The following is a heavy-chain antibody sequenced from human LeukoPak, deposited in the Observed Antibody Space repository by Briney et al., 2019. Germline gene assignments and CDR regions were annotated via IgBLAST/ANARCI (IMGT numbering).Heavy chain of an antibody. CDR1: GYTFTNHW. CDR3: ARAPDSDSGYDYFDY. Sequence: GGSLKISFKGSGYTFTNHWISWVRQMPGKGLEWMGKIDPSDSYTNYSPSFQGHVTISADKSISTAYLQWSSLKASDTAMYYCARAPDSDSGYDYFDYWGQGTLVTVSS. D-gene: IGHD5-12*01. V-gene: IGHV5-10-1*01. J-gene: IGHJ4*02. CDR2: IDPSDSYT.